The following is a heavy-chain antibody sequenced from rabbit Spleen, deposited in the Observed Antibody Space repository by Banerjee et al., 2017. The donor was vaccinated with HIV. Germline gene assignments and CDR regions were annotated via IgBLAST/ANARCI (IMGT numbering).Heavy chain of an antibody. D-gene: IGHD8-1*01. J-gene: IGHJ4*01. Sequence: QLKESGGGLVQPGGSLKLSCRASGFDFSNYYMNWVRQAPGKGLEWIGYIDPVFSSTYYASWVNGRFTISSHNAQNTLYLQLNRLTAADTATYFCARDGAGSSYFNLWGPGTLVTVS. V-gene: IGHV1S7*01. CDR3: ARDGAGSSYFNL. CDR2: IDPVFSST. CDR1: GFDFSNYY.